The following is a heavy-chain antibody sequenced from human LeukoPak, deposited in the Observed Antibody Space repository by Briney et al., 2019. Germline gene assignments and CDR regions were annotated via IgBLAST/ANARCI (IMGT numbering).Heavy chain of an antibody. J-gene: IGHJ2*01. CDR1: GGSISSGGYH. D-gene: IGHD5-18*01. CDR2: IYHSGDT. V-gene: IGHV4-61*08. CDR3: ARLVRDTATGYWYFDL. Sequence: SQTLSLTCTVSGGSISSGGYHWSWIRQPPGKGLEWIAYIYHSGDTNYNPSLKSRVTISVDTSKNQFSLKVNSVTAADTAVYYCARLVRDTATGYWYFDLWGRGTLVTVSP.